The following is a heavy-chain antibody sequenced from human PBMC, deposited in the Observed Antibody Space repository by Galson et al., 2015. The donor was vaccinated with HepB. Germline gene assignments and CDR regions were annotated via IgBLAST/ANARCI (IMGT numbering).Heavy chain of an antibody. J-gene: IGHJ5*01. CDR2: ISNDGTIT. CDR1: GFTFNHYW. D-gene: IGHD6-19*01. V-gene: IGHV3-74*01. Sequence: SLRLSCAASGFTFNHYWMHWVRQVPGKGLAWVSLISNDGTITNYADSVKGRFTISRVNARNTVYLQMDSLRAEDTAVYYCARVYSGWYWFDSWGQGTLVTVSS. CDR3: ARVYSGWYWFDS.